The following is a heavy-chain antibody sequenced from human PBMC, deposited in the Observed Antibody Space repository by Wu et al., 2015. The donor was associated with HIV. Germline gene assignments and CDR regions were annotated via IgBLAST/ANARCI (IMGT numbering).Heavy chain of an antibody. CDR3: ARGYYGSGSYYDPNWFDP. D-gene: IGHD3-10*01. CDR2: IYYSGST. J-gene: IGHJ5*02. Sequence: QVQLQESGPGLVKPSETLSLTCTVSGGSISSYYWSWIRQPPGKGLEWIGYIYYSGSTNYNPSLKSRVTISVDTSKNQFSLKLSSVTAADTAVYYCARGYYGSGSYYDPNWFDPWGQGTLVTVSS. CDR1: GGSISSYY. V-gene: IGHV4-59*01.